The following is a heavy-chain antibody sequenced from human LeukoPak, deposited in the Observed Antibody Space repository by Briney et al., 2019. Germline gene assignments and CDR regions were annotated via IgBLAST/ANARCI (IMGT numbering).Heavy chain of an antibody. J-gene: IGHJ4*02. CDR2: IKQDGSEK. CDR1: GFTFRSYW. D-gene: IGHD3-3*01. Sequence: PGGSLRLSCVAPGFTFRSYWMSWVRQAPGKELEWVATIKQDGSEKYYVDSVKGRFTTSRDIAQNSLYLQMNSLRAEDTAVYFCARDAGYDFWTGYYDFWGQGTLVTVSS. CDR3: ARDAGYDFWTGYYDF. V-gene: IGHV3-7*05.